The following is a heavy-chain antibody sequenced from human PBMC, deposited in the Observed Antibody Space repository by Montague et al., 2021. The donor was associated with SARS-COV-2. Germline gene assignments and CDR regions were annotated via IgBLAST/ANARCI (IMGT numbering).Heavy chain of an antibody. CDR2: IYTSGST. Sequence: TLSLTCTVSGGSISSGSYSWSWIRQPAGKGLEWIGRIYTSGSTNYNPSLKSRVTISVDTSKNQFSLKLSSVTAAATAVYYCARDLAPSYGSGSYYNPIGAFDIWGQGTMVTVSS. D-gene: IGHD3-10*01. CDR3: ARDLAPSYGSGSYYNPIGAFDI. V-gene: IGHV4-61*02. J-gene: IGHJ3*02. CDR1: GGSISSGSYS.